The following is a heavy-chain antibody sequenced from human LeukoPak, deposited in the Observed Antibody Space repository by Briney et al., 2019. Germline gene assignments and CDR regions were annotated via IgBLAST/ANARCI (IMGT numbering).Heavy chain of an antibody. V-gene: IGHV4-4*02. Sequence: SGTLSLTCGVSGGSVTSTNWWTWVRQPPGKGLEWIGEVHLDGRTNYNPSLESRLTMSVDLSENHISLKLTSVTAADTAVYYCAREGDFYRPLDYSGQGTLVTVSS. J-gene: IGHJ4*02. CDR3: AREGDFYRPLDY. CDR2: VHLDGRT. CDR1: GGSVTSTNW. D-gene: IGHD3-3*01.